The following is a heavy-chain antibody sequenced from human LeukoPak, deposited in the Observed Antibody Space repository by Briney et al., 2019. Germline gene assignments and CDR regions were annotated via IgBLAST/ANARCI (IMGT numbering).Heavy chain of an antibody. V-gene: IGHV3-66*02. CDR2: IYSGGST. CDR3: ARVAYAYYYYGMDV. D-gene: IGHD2-15*01. CDR1: GFTLSSNY. Sequence: GGSLRLSCVASGFTLSSNYMSWVRQAPGKGLEWVSAIYSGGSTYYSDSVTVRFTISRDNSKNTLYLQMNSLRAEDTAVYYCARVAYAYYYYGMDVWGQGTTVTVSS. J-gene: IGHJ6*02.